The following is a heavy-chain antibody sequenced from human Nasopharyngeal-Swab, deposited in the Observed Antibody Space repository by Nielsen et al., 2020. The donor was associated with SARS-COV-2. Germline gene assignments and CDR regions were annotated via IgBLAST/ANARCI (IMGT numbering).Heavy chain of an antibody. D-gene: IGHD6-19*01. CDR1: GYTFTGYY. V-gene: IGHV1-2*06. CDR3: ARDPTSVAGNGDYFYGMDV. Sequence: ASVKVSCKASGYTFTGYYMHWVRQAPGQGLEWMGRINPNSGGTNYAQKFQGRVTMTRDTSISTAYMELSRLRSDDTAVYYCARDPTSVAGNGDYFYGMDVWGQGTTVTVSS. CDR2: INPNSGGT. J-gene: IGHJ6*02.